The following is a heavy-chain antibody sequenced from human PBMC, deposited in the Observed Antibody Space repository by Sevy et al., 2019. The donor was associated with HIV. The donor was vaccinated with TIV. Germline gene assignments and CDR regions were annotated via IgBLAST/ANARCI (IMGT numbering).Heavy chain of an antibody. CDR2: IYYSGST. CDR3: ARDKVAAAGFHYYGMDV. CDR1: GGSISSGGYY. J-gene: IGHJ6*02. D-gene: IGHD6-13*01. V-gene: IGHV4-31*03. Sequence: SETLSLTCTVSGGSISSGGYYWSWIRQHPGKGLEWIGYIYYSGSTYYNPSLKSRVNISVDTSKNQFSLKLSSVTAADTAVYYCARDKVAAAGFHYYGMDVWGQGTTVTVSS.